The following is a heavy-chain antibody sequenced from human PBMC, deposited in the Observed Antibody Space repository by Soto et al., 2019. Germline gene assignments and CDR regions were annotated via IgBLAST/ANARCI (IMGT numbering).Heavy chain of an antibody. CDR3: VRLLVQTTMGGVH. Sequence: SETLSLTCTVSGGTISSSSYSWVWIRQPPGKGLEWIGTVYYSGSTDCNPSLKSRVTISVDTSKNHFSLKMESVTAADTAVYYCVRLLVQTTMGGVHWGPRTLVTVST. CDR1: GGTISSSSYS. J-gene: IGHJ4*02. D-gene: IGHD5-18*01. CDR2: VYYSGST. V-gene: IGHV4-39*02.